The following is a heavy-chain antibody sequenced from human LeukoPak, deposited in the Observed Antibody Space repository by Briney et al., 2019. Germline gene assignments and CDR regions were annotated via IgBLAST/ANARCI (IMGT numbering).Heavy chain of an antibody. V-gene: IGHV3-11*05. CDR2: RSSSSYT. J-gene: IGHJ4*02. CDR1: GFSFSDYS. Sequence: GGSLRLSCAASGFSFSDYSMSWIRQAPGKGLECISYRSSSSYTNYADSVKGRFTVSRDNAKNSLYLQMNSLRAEDTAVYYCARGDYDSSGYYEVWGQGTLVTVSS. CDR3: ARGDYDSSGYYEV. D-gene: IGHD3-22*01.